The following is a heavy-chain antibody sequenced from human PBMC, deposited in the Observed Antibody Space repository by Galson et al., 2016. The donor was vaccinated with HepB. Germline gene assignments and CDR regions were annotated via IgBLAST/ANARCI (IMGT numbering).Heavy chain of an antibody. V-gene: IGHV3-23*01. CDR2: ISGSGYST. CDR3: AKENGRALRFLEWTYYYHGMDV. D-gene: IGHD3-3*01. Sequence: SLRLSCAASGFTFSSNPMTWVRQAPGKGLEWSSTISGSGYSTYYADAVKSRFAISRDNSKNTLYLQIHSLKAEDTAVYYCAKENGRALRFLEWTYYYHGMDVWGQGTTVTVSS. CDR1: GFTFSSNP. J-gene: IGHJ6*02.